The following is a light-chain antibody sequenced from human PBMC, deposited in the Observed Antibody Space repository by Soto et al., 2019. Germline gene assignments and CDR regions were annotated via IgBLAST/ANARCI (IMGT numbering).Light chain of an antibody. CDR2: EVS. J-gene: IGLJ2*01. CDR1: SSDVGGYNY. CDR3: SSYTSSSTDVV. V-gene: IGLV2-14*01. Sequence: QSALIQPASVSGSPGQSITISCTGTSSDVGGYNYVSWYQQHPGKAPKLMIYEVSNRPSGVSNRFSGSKSGNTASLTISGLQAEDEADYYCSSYTSSSTDVVFGGGTKVTVL.